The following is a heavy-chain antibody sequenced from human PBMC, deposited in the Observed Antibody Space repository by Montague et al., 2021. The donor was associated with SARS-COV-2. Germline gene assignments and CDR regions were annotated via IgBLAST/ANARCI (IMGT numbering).Heavy chain of an antibody. CDR3: ARGVYNRVIFVVSPRYYFDY. J-gene: IGHJ4*02. CDR1: TEAFNGYY. CDR2: VSHPGSA. D-gene: IGHD3-9*01. Sequence: SETLSLTCAVYTEAFNGYYWTWIRQPPGKGLEWIVEVSHPGSAKYIPPLKRRVTISADTYRKQVSPMLTSVTAADTATHYCARGVYNRVIFVVSPRYYFDYWGQGNMVAVSA. V-gene: IGHV4-34*01.